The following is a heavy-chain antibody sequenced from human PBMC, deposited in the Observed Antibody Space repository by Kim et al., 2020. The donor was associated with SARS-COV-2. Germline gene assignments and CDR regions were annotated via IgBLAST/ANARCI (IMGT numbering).Heavy chain of an antibody. D-gene: IGHD1-26*01. V-gene: IGHV3-13*01. J-gene: IGHJ5*02. CDR1: GFTLTIYD. Sequence: GGSLRLSCVASGFTLTIYDMHWVRQPSGKGLEWVAGIASNGDTYYADSLKGRFTISKDNAKNSTYLQMNSLRPGDTALYYCARGSPSQKTWDWLDPWGQG. CDR2: IASNGDT. CDR3: ARGSPSQKTWDWLDP.